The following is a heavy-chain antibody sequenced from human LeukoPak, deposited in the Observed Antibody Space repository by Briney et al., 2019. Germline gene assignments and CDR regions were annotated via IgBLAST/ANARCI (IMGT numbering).Heavy chain of an antibody. CDR3: GRELSRGYFDY. CDR1: GYTFTSYH. J-gene: IGHJ4*02. Sequence: RASVKVSCKASGYTFTSYHMHWVRQAPGQGLEWMGGINPSGGSTSYAQKSQGRVTMTRDTSTSTVYMELSSLRSEDTAVYYCGRELSRGYFDYWGQGTLVTVSS. CDR2: INPSGGST. V-gene: IGHV1-46*01. D-gene: IGHD2-2*01.